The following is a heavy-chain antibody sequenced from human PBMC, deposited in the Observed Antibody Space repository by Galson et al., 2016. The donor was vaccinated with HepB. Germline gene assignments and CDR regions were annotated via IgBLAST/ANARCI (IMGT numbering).Heavy chain of an antibody. Sequence: SLRLSCAASGFSFNSYGMHWVRQAPGKGLEWVAVTSYDATNKYYADSVKGRFTISRDNSKNTLYLQMNSLRAEDTAVYYCAKVYNSGWYWGFIDYWGQGTLVTVSS. J-gene: IGHJ4*02. CDR2: TSYDATNK. CDR3: AKVYNSGWYWGFIDY. D-gene: IGHD6-19*01. V-gene: IGHV3-30*18. CDR1: GFSFNSYG.